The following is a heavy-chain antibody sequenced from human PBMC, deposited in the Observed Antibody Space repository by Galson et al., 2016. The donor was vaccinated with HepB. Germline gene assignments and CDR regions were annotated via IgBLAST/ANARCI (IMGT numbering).Heavy chain of an antibody. CDR3: ARSRPAYDYDFFAGFYFYWFFDL. J-gene: IGHJ2*01. V-gene: IGHV2-70*01. CDR1: GFSLSTEGVS. Sequence: PALVKPTQTLTLTCTFSGFSLSTEGVSVSWIRQPPGKALEWLALVDWDDDKYYSTSLKPRLTISKDTSKNQVVLTMTNMDPVDTATYYCARSRPAYDYDFFAGFYFYWFFDLWGRGTLVTVSS. D-gene: IGHD3-9*01. CDR2: VDWDDDK.